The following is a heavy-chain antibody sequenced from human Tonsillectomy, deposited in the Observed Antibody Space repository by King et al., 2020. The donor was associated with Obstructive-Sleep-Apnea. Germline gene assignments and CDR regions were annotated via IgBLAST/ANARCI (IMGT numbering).Heavy chain of an antibody. CDR3: ARDTNYVDSAIYYDVFDI. CDR1: GITFSKYW. CDR2: IKTDGSVT. V-gene: IGHV3-7*01. Sequence: EVQLVESGGGLVQPGESLTLSCAASGITFSKYWMTWVRQAPGKGLEWVANIKTDGSVTQYVDSVKGRFTISRDNAKNSLYLQMKNLRAADTAVYYCARDTNYVDSAIYYDVFDIWGQGTTVIVSS. J-gene: IGHJ3*02. D-gene: IGHD3-10*01.